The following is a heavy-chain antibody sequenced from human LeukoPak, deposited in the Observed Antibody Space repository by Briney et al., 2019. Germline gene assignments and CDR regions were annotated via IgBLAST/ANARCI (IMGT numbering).Heavy chain of an antibody. D-gene: IGHD5-24*01. J-gene: IGHJ4*02. Sequence: ASVKVSCKASGYTFTSYGISWVRQAPGQGLEWMGWISAYNGNTNYAQKLQGRVTMTTDTSTSTTYMELRSLRSDDTAVYYCARGLERWLQFIFDYWGQGTLVTVSS. CDR3: ARGLERWLQFIFDY. V-gene: IGHV1-18*01. CDR1: GYTFTSYG. CDR2: ISAYNGNT.